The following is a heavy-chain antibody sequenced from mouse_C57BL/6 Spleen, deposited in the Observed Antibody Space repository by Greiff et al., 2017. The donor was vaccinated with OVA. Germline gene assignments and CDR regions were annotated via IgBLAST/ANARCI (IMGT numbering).Heavy chain of an antibody. CDR3: AKNGNYGSSYGLYYFDY. D-gene: IGHD1-1*01. CDR2: IWRGGST. V-gene: IGHV2-5*01. Sequence: VQLQQSGPGLVQPSQSLSITCTVSGFSLTSYGVHWVRQSPGKGLEWLGVIWRGGSTDYNAAFMSRLSITKDNSKSQVFFKMNSLQADDTAIYYCAKNGNYGSSYGLYYFDYWGQGTTLTVSS. J-gene: IGHJ2*01. CDR1: GFSLTSYG.